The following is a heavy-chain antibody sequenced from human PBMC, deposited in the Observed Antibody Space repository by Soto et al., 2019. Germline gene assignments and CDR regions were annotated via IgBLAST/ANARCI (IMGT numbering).Heavy chain of an antibody. V-gene: IGHV4-59*01. CDR2: IYYSGST. J-gene: IGHJ6*02. D-gene: IGHD2-15*01. CDR3: ARGLGYCSGGSCSHTPYGMDV. Sequence: ETLSLTCTVSGGSISSYYWSWIRQPPGKGLEWIGYIYYSGSTNYNPSLKSRVTISVDTSKNQFSLKLSSVTAADTAVYYCARGLGYCSGGSCSHTPYGMDVWGQGTTVTVSS. CDR1: GGSISSYY.